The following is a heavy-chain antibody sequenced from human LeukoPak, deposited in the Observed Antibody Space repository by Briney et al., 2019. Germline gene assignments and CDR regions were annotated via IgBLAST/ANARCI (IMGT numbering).Heavy chain of an antibody. V-gene: IGHV4-4*02. CDR3: ARASPSMDV. CDR1: GFDFSSYGM. J-gene: IGHJ6*02. Sequence: GSLRLSCAASGFDFSSYGMSWVRQPPGKGLEWIGEIYHSGRTNYNPSLKSRVTISVDKSKNQFSLKLSSVTAADTAVYHCARASPSMDVWGQGTTVTVSS. CDR2: IYHSGRT.